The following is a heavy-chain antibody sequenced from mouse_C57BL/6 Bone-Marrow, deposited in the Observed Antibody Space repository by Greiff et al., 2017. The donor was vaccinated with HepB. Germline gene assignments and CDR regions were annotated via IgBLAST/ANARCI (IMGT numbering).Heavy chain of an antibody. V-gene: IGHV5-6*01. CDR3: ARRGLLRYGWYFDV. CDR2: ISSGGSYT. CDR1: GFTFSSYG. D-gene: IGHD1-1*01. Sequence: EVQGVESGGDLVKPGGSLKLSCAASGFTFSSYGMSWVRQTPDKRLEWVATISSGGSYTYYPHSVKGRFTISRDNAKNTLYLQMSSLKSEDTAMYYCARRGLLRYGWYFDVWGTGTTVTVSS. J-gene: IGHJ1*03.